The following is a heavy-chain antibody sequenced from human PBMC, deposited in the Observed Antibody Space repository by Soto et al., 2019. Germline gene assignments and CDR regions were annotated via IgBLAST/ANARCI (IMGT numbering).Heavy chain of an antibody. V-gene: IGHV3-74*01. J-gene: IGHJ4*02. CDR3: ARESLRSSGWYYFDY. CDR1: GFTFSSYW. CDR2: INSDGSST. Sequence: EVQLVESGGGLVQPGGCLRLSCAASGFTFSSYWMHWVRQAAGKGPVWVSRINSDGSSTSYADSVKGQFTISRDNAKNTLYLQMNSLRAEDTAVYYCARESLRSSGWYYFDYWGQGTLVTVSS. D-gene: IGHD6-19*01.